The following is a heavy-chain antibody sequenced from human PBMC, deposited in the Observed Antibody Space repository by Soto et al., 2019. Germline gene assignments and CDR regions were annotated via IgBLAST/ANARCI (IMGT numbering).Heavy chain of an antibody. CDR3: ARDFIPYSGSYRLYDY. Sequence: SETLSLTCSFSGDWVTSHYLTWIRQSPEKGLEWIGYMHYTGFSHYNPSLKSRVTISVDRSKNQFTLKLSSVTAADTAVYYCARDFIPYSGSYRLYDYWGQGTLVTVSS. V-gene: IGHV4-59*02. CDR1: GDWVTSHY. D-gene: IGHD1-26*01. CDR2: MHYTGFS. J-gene: IGHJ4*02.